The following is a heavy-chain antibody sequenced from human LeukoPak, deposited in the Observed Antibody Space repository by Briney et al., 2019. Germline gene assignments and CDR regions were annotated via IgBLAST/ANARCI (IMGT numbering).Heavy chain of an antibody. CDR1: GGSISSYY. Sequence: SETLSLTCIVSGGSISSYYWNWIRQSAGKGLEWIGRIYIGGSTNYNPSLKSRVTMSEDTSKNQFSLKLSSVTAADTAVYYCARRLWFGEFAFDIWGQGTMVTVSS. CDR2: IYIGGST. D-gene: IGHD3-10*01. V-gene: IGHV4-4*07. J-gene: IGHJ3*02. CDR3: ARRLWFGEFAFDI.